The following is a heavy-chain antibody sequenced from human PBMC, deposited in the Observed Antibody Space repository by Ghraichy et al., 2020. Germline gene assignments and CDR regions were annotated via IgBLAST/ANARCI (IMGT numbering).Heavy chain of an antibody. CDR1: GFTFSGSA. V-gene: IGHV3-73*01. CDR3: TRSKIGLLLRAFDI. D-gene: IGHD2-15*01. CDR2: IRSKVDNYAT. J-gene: IGHJ3*02. Sequence: KVSCAASGFTFSGSAMHWIRRASGKGLEWIGRIRSKVDNYATSYAASLKGRFTISRDDSKNTAYLQMNSLKIEDTAVYYCTRSKIGLLLRAFDIWGRGTMVTVSS.